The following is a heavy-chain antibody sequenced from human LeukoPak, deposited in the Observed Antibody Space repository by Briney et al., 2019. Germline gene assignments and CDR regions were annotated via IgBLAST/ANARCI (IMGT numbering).Heavy chain of an antibody. D-gene: IGHD1-26*01. J-gene: IGHJ4*02. V-gene: IGHV5-51*01. CDR1: GYSFTSYW. CDR2: IYPGDSDT. CDR3: ARHRDRGRVGASPRSDY. Sequence: GESLQISCKGSGYSFTSYWIGWVRQLPGKGLEWMGIIYPGDSDTRYSPSFQGQVTISADKSISTAYLQWSSLKASDTAMYYCARHRDRGRVGASPRSDYWGQGTLVTVSS.